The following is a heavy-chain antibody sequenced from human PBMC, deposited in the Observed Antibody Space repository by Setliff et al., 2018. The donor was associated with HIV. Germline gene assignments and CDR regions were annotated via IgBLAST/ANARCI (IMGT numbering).Heavy chain of an antibody. V-gene: IGHV4-4*09. CDR1: GGSLTNYY. D-gene: IGHD1-26*01. CDR3: ARLAGSGNSWGYFDY. J-gene: IGHJ4*02. Sequence: SETLSLTCTVSGGSLTNYYWSWIRQPPGKGLEWIGHIYTSGNANYNPSLNSRLLISLDMSKNQFSLRLRSVTVADTAVYFCARLAGSGNSWGYFDYWGQGSLVTVS. CDR2: IYTSGNA.